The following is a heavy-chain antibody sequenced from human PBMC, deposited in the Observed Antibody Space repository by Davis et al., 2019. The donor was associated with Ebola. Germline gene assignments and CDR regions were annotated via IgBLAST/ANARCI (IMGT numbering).Heavy chain of an antibody. J-gene: IGHJ3*02. CDR2: IRNKGNSYTT. Sequence: GESLKISCAASGFTFSDHYMDWVRQAPGQGLEWVARIRNKGNSYTTEYAAYVKGRFTISRDDSENSHYLQMNSLKTEDTAVYYCARGSVGTAFRAFDIWGQGTMVTVSS. CDR1: GFTFSDHY. V-gene: IGHV3-72*01. CDR3: ARGSVGTAFRAFDI. D-gene: IGHD5-18*01.